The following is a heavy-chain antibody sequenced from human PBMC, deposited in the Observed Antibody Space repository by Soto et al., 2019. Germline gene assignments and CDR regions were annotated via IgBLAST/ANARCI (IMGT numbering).Heavy chain of an antibody. Sequence: LTCTVSGVSITSTDWWTWVRQSPQKGLEWIGEVYHSGNTNSNPSLRSRVTMSVDKSKNEFSLRLSSVTAADTAVYYCARLVSGRAVKYWGQGTLVTVSS. D-gene: IGHD5-12*01. CDR2: VYHSGNT. J-gene: IGHJ4*02. V-gene: IGHV4-4*02. CDR1: GVSITSTDW. CDR3: ARLVSGRAVKY.